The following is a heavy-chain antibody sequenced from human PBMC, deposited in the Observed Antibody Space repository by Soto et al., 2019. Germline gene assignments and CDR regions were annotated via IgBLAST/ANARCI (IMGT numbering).Heavy chain of an antibody. CDR2: IYYSGST. CDR3: ARLPHRGMDV. J-gene: IGHJ6*02. Sequence: SATLSLTCTVSGGSISSSSYYWGWIRQPPGKGLEWIGSIYYSGSTYYNPSLKSRVTISVDTSKNQFSLKLSSVTAADTAVYYCARLPHRGMDVWGQGTTVTVSS. CDR1: GGSISSSSYY. V-gene: IGHV4-39*01.